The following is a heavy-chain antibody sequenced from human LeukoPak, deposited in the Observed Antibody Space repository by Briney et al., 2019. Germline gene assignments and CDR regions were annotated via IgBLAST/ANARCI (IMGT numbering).Heavy chain of an antibody. CDR2: INHSGST. V-gene: IGHV4-34*01. CDR3: ARRTILGASFDY. Sequence: SETLSLTCAVYGGSFSGYYWSWIRQPPGKGLEWIGEINHSGSTNYNPSLKSRVTISVDTSKNQFSLKLSSVTAADTAVYYCARRTILGASFDYWGQGTLVTVSS. CDR1: GGSFSGYY. D-gene: IGHD1-26*01. J-gene: IGHJ4*02.